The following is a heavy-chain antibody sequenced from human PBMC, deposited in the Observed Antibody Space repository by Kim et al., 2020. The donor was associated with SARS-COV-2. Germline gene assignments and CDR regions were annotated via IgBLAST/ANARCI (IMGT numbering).Heavy chain of an antibody. V-gene: IGHV4-39*01. D-gene: IGHD3-3*01. CDR3: ARHSLRFLEWANWFDP. Sequence: SETLSLTCTVSGGSISSSSYYWGWIRQPPGKGLEWIGCIYYSGSTYYNPSLKSRVTISVDTSKNQFSLKLSPVTAADTAVYYCARHSLRFLEWANWFDPWGQGTLVTVSS. J-gene: IGHJ5*02. CDR2: IYYSGST. CDR1: GGSISSSSYY.